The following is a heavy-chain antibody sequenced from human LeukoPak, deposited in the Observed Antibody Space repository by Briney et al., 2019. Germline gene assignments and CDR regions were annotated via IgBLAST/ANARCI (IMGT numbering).Heavy chain of an antibody. J-gene: IGHJ4*02. CDR1: GFTFSSYT. Sequence: PGGSLRLSCAASGFTFSSYTMNWVRQAPGKGLEWVSSISTSSSYIYYADSVKGRFTISRDNAKNSLYLQMNSLRAEDTAVYYCARGKNLLELLPRIDYWGQGTLVTVSS. D-gene: IGHD3-10*01. CDR3: ARGKNLLELLPRIDY. V-gene: IGHV3-21*04. CDR2: ISTSSSYI.